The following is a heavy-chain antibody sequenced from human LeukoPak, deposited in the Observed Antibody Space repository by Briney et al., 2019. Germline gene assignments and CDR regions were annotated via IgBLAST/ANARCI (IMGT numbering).Heavy chain of an antibody. CDR2: IYYSGST. CDR3: ARERAAPGTFGWFDP. V-gene: IGHV4-59*01. D-gene: IGHD6-13*01. Sequence: SETLSLTCAVYGGSFSGYYWSWIRQPPGKGLEWIGYIYYSGSTNYNPSLKSRVTISVDTSKNQFSLKLSSVTAADTAVYYCARERAAPGTFGWFDPWGQGTLVTVSS. CDR1: GGSFSGYY. J-gene: IGHJ5*02.